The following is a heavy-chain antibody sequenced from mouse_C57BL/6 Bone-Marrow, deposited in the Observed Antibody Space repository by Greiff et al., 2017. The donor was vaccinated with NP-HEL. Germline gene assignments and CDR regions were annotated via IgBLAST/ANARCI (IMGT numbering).Heavy chain of an antibody. CDR3: ARWGSNWDVYYAMDY. CDR2: IYPRSGNT. D-gene: IGHD4-1*01. Sequence: QVQLQQSGAELARPGASVKLSCKASGYTFTSYGISWVKQRTGQGLEWIGEIYPRSGNTYYNEKFKGKATLTADKSSSTAYMELRSLTSEDSAVYFCARWGSNWDVYYAMDYWGQGTSVTVSS. CDR1: GYTFTSYG. J-gene: IGHJ4*01. V-gene: IGHV1-81*01.